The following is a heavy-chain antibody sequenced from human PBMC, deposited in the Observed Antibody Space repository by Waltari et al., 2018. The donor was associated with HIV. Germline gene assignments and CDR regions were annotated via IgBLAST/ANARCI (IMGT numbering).Heavy chain of an antibody. D-gene: IGHD1-26*01. Sequence: EVQMLESGGDSVQPGGSLRLSCAASGFTFGNYAITWVRQAPGEVLEWVSAITGDGGTTYYADSVKGRFTISRDNSKNTLYLQMNSLRDEDTAVYYCAKDSGSHGWYLDLWGRGTLVTVSP. J-gene: IGHJ2*01. CDR3: AKDSGSHGWYLDL. CDR2: ITGDGGTT. V-gene: IGHV3-23*01. CDR1: GFTFGNYA.